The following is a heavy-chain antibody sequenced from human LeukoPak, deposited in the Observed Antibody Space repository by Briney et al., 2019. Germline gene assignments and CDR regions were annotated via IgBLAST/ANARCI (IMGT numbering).Heavy chain of an antibody. Sequence: PGGSLRLSCAASGFTFSSYGMHWVRQAPGKGLDWVAFIRYDGRNKYYADSVKGRFTISRDNAKNSLYLQMNSLRAEDTAVYYCARTTEGGYTYDYFYYYYMDVWGKGTTVTISS. CDR3: ARTTEGGYTYDYFYYYYMDV. V-gene: IGHV3-30*02. D-gene: IGHD5-18*01. J-gene: IGHJ6*03. CDR2: IRYDGRNK. CDR1: GFTFSSYG.